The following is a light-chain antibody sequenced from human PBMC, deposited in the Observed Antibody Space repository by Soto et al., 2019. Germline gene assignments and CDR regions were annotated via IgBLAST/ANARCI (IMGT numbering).Light chain of an antibody. CDR2: KVS. CDR1: QSLAYSDGNTY. Sequence: DVVMTQSPLSLPVTLGQPASISCRSSQSLAYSDGNTYLNWFQQRPGQSPRRLIYKVSNRDSGXSXRXXGSGPGTYFTLKISRVQAADVGVDYCMQGPLWLPYTFAQGTKLEIK. CDR3: MQGPLWLPYT. J-gene: IGKJ2*01. V-gene: IGKV2-30*01.